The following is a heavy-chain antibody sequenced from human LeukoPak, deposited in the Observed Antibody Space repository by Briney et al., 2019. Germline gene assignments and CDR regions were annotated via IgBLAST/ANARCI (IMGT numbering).Heavy chain of an antibody. V-gene: IGHV1-46*01. J-gene: IGHJ4*02. Sequence: ASVKVSCKASGYTFTGYYMHWVRQAPGQGLEWMGIINPSGGSTSYAQKFQGRVTMTRDTSTSTVYMELSSLRSEDTAVYYCARGGSPYDSSGYYDYWGQGTLVTVSS. CDR2: INPSGGST. CDR1: GYTFTGYY. CDR3: ARGGSPYDSSGYYDY. D-gene: IGHD3-22*01.